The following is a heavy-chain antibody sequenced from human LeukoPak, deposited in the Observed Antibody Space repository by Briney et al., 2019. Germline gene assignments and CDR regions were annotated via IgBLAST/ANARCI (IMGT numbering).Heavy chain of an antibody. J-gene: IGHJ6*03. CDR2: ISPSSTTI. V-gene: IGHV3-48*01. CDR3: AIVEDRSGSYLAAYYYYYMDV. CDR1: GFTFSSSG. Sequence: PGGSLRLSCAASGFTFSSSGVNWVRQAPGKGLEWISYISPSSTTIYYADSVKGRFTISRDNAKNSLYLHMNSLRAEDTGVYYCAIVEDRSGSYLAAYYYYYMDVWGKGTTVTVSS. D-gene: IGHD1-26*01.